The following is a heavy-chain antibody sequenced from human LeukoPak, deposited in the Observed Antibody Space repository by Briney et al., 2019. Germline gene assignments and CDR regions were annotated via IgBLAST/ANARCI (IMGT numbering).Heavy chain of an antibody. CDR3: ASVHSSMYYYGSGSYPYFDY. CDR2: IYTSGST. V-gene: IGHV4-4*07. D-gene: IGHD3-10*01. Sequence: SETLSLTCTVSGGSISSYYWSWIRQPAGKGLEWIGRIYTSGSTNYNPSLKSRVTISVDTSKNQFSLKLSSVTAADTAVYYCASVHSSMYYYGSGSYPYFDYWGQGTLVTVSS. CDR1: GGSISSYY. J-gene: IGHJ4*02.